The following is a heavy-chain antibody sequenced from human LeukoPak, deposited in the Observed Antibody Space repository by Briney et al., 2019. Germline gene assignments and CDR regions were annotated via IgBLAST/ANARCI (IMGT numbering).Heavy chain of an antibody. V-gene: IGHV3-30*18. CDR1: GFTFSSYG. CDR3: AKQFQLWSTSSNDY. J-gene: IGHJ4*02. Sequence: QPGGSLRLSCAASGFTFSSYGMHWVRQAPGKGLEWVAVISYDGSNEYYADSVKGRFTISRDNSKNTLYLQMNSLRAEDTAVYYCAKQFQLWSTSSNDYWGQGTLVTVSS. CDR2: ISYDGSNE. D-gene: IGHD5-18*01.